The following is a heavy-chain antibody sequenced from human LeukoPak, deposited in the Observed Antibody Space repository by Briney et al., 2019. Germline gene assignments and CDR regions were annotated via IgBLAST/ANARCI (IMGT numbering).Heavy chain of an antibody. Sequence: SVKVSCKASGGTLSSYAISWVRQAPGQGLEWMGGIIPIFGTANYAQKFQGRVTITADKSTSTAYMELSSLRSEDTAVYYCARGGQGSITMVRGVITWFDPWGQGTLVTVSS. CDR3: ARGGQGSITMVRGVITWFDP. J-gene: IGHJ5*02. CDR1: GGTLSSYA. V-gene: IGHV1-69*06. D-gene: IGHD3-10*01. CDR2: IIPIFGTA.